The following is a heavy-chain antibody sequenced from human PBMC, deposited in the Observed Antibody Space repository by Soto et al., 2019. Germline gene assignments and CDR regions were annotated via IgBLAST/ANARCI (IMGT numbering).Heavy chain of an antibody. Sequence: SETLSLTCAVYGGSFSGYCWSWIRQPPGKGLEWIGEINHSGSTNYNPSLKSRVTISVDTSKNQFSLKLSSVTAADTAVYYCARGAAAIGGYFDYWGQGTLVTVS. D-gene: IGHD6-13*01. CDR1: GGSFSGYC. V-gene: IGHV4-34*01. CDR2: INHSGST. CDR3: ARGAAAIGGYFDY. J-gene: IGHJ4*02.